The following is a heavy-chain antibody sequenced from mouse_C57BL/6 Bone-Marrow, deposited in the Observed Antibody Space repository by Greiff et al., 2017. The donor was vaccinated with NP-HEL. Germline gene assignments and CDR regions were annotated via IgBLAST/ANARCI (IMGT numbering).Heavy chain of an antibody. CDR2: INPSTGGT. D-gene: IGHD1-1*01. J-gene: IGHJ2*01. Sequence: EVKLQESGPELVKPGASVKISCKASGYSFTGYYMNWVKQSPEKSLEWIGEINPSTGGTTYNQKFKAKATLTVDKSSSTAYMQLKSLTSEDSAVYYCARKKNYGSSWDFDYWGQGTTLTVSS. CDR1: GYSFTGYY. V-gene: IGHV1-42*01. CDR3: ARKKNYGSSWDFDY.